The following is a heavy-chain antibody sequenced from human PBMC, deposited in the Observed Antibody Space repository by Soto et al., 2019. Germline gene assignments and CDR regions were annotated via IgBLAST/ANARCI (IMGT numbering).Heavy chain of an antibody. CDR1: GYTFTSYC. V-gene: IGHV1-18*01. Sequence: GASVKGSCKASGYTFTSYCISWVRQAPGQGLEWMGWISAYNGNTNYAQKLQGRVTMTTDTSTSTAYMELRSLRSDDTAVYYCARYNWNYALYYYGMDVWGQGTTVTVSS. CDR3: ARYNWNYALYYYGMDV. D-gene: IGHD1-7*01. J-gene: IGHJ6*02. CDR2: ISAYNGNT.